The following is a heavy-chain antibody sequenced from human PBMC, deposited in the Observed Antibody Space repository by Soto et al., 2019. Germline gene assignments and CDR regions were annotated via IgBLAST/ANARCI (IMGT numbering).Heavy chain of an antibody. CDR1: GGSVSSSY. Sequence: SLTCTVSGGSVSSSYWSWVRQPAGKGLEWIGRLHTRGIINYNPSLTGRVTMSVDTSKNQFFLRLSSVTAADTGVYYCARGHSSCSGYYDVAWGQGTLVTISS. D-gene: IGHD3-22*01. V-gene: IGHV4-4*07. CDR2: LHTRGII. CDR3: ARGHSSCSGYYDVA. J-gene: IGHJ5*02.